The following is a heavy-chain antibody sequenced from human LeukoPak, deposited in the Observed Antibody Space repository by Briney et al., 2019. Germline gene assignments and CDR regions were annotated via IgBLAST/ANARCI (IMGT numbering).Heavy chain of an antibody. CDR3: ARGSPLYNFDWSPPFDY. CDR1: GWTLSGYY. D-gene: IGHD3-9*01. CDR2: INHSGGT. Sequence: PSETLSLTCPVYGWTLSGYYWRWIRQPPGKGLEWIGEINHSGGTNYNPSLKSRVTISVDTSKNQFSLKLSSVTAADTAVYYCARGSPLYNFDWSPPFDYWGQGTLVTVSS. V-gene: IGHV4-34*01. J-gene: IGHJ4*02.